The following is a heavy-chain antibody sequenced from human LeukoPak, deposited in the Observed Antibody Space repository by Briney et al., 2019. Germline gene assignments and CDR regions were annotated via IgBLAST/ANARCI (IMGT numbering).Heavy chain of an antibody. CDR2: ISGSGGST. Sequence: PGGSLRLSCAASGFTFSSYAMSWVRQAPGKGLEWVSAISGSGGSTYYADSVKGRFTISRDNSKNTLYLQMNSLRAEDTAVYYCAKGRRKLSGSYYRDAFDIWGQGTMVTVS. CDR1: GFTFSSYA. CDR3: AKGRRKLSGSYYRDAFDI. J-gene: IGHJ3*02. D-gene: IGHD1-26*01. V-gene: IGHV3-23*01.